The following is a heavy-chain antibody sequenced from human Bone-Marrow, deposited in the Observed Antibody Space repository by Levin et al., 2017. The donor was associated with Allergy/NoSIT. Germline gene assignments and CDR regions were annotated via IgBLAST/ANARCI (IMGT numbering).Heavy chain of an antibody. CDR1: GFTFSDYY. CDR2: ISSRSSYT. D-gene: IGHD2-15*01. CDR3: ARAPPRGCSSDRCYSYEVDY. J-gene: IGHJ4*02. Sequence: PGGSLRLSCAASGFTFSDYYMTWIRQSPGKGLEWVSYISSRSSYTKYADSVKGRFAISRDNAKNSLYLQMDSLRSEDTAVYYCARAPPRGCSSDRCYSYEVDYWGQGTLVTVSS. V-gene: IGHV3-11*05.